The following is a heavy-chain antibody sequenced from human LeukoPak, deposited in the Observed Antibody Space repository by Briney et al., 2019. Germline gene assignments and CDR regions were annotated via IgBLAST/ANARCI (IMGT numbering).Heavy chain of an antibody. CDR3: ARAADYYGSSGECYFDY. D-gene: IGHD3-22*01. CDR2: IYYSGST. Sequence: SETLSLTCTVSGGSISSGGYYWSWIRQHPGKGLEWIGYIYYSGSTYYNPSLKSRVTISVDTSKNQFSLKLSSVTAADTAVYYCARAADYYGSSGECYFDYWGQGTLVTVSS. V-gene: IGHV4-31*03. CDR1: GGSISSGGYY. J-gene: IGHJ4*02.